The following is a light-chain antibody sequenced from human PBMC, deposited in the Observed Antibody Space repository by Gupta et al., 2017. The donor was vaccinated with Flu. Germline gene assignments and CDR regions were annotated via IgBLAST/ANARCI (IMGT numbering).Light chain of an antibody. V-gene: IGKV2-30*01. CDR3: MQGTHWPPT. Sequence: DVLMSQSPLSLSVGLGQSASISCRSSQGLVYSDGNTYLNWFQQKPGHSPRRLIYKISKRDSGVPDRFSGSGSGTDFTLRIARVEAEDVGTYFCMQGTHWPPTFGQGTKVEIK. CDR2: KIS. CDR1: QGLVYSDGNTY. J-gene: IGKJ1*01.